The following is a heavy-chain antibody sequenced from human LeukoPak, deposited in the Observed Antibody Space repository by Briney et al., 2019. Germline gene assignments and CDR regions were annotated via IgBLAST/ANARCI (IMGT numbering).Heavy chain of an antibody. CDR3: AKAGSYGDYDY. Sequence: GGSLRLSCAASGFTFSSYAMSWVRQAPWKGLEWVSAISGSGGSTCYADSVKGRFTISRDNSKNTLYLQMNSLRAEDTAVYYCAKAGSYGDYDYWGQGTLVTVSS. CDR2: ISGSGGST. J-gene: IGHJ4*02. CDR1: GFTFSSYA. V-gene: IGHV3-23*01. D-gene: IGHD4-17*01.